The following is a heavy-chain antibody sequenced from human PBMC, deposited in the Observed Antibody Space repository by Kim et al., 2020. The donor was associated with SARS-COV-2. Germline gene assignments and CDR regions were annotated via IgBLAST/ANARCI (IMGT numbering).Heavy chain of an antibody. CDR3: ARGHHGLDV. Sequence: SETLSLTCIVSGGSISGHYGTWIRQPPGKGLEWIGHIYSSGFTDYNPSLNSRLTISVDTSKNQFSLKPNSLTTADTAMYYCARGHHGLDVWGQGTTVTVS. J-gene: IGHJ6*02. V-gene: IGHV4-59*11. CDR1: GGSISGHY. CDR2: IYSSGFT.